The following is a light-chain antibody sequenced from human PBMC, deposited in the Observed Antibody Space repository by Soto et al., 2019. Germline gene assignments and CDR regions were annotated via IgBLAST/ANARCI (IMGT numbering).Light chain of an antibody. CDR1: SSNIGSNT. V-gene: IGLV1-44*01. J-gene: IGLJ1*01. CDR3: AAWDDSLNGFYV. CDR2: SNN. Sequence: QSVLXQPPSASGTPGQRVTISCSGSSSNIGSNTVNWYQQLPGTAPKLLIYSNNQRPSGVPDRFSGSKSGTSASLAISGLQSEDEADYYCAAWDDSLNGFYVFGTGTKVTVL.